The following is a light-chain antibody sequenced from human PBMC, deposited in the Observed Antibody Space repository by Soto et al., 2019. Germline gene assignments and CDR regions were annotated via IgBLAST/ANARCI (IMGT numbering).Light chain of an antibody. CDR2: DND. J-gene: IGLJ1*01. CDR1: SSNIGNNY. Sequence: SVLTQPPSVSAAPGQKVTISCSGSSSNIGNNYVSWYQQLPGTAPKLLIYDNDKRPSGIPDRFSGSKSGTSATLGITGLQTGDEADYYCQSYDSSLSVLYVFGTGTKVTVL. CDR3: QSYDSSLSVLYV. V-gene: IGLV1-51*01.